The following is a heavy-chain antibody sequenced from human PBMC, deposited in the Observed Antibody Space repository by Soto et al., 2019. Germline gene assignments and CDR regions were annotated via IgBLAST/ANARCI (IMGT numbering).Heavy chain of an antibody. Sequence: QVQLVQSGAEVKKPGSSVKVSCKASGGTFSSYAISWVRQAPGQGLEGMGGIIPIFGTANYAQKFQGRVTITADESTSTAYMELSSLRSEDTAVYYCARDPILRYCSGGSCHYYGMDVWGQGTTVTVSS. CDR1: GGTFSSYA. CDR3: ARDPILRYCSGGSCHYYGMDV. D-gene: IGHD2-15*01. CDR2: IIPIFGTA. V-gene: IGHV1-69*12. J-gene: IGHJ6*02.